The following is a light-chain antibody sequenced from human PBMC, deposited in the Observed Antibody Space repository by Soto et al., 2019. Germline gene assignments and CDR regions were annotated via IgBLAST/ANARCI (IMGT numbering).Light chain of an antibody. CDR3: QEYGSSPPMYT. V-gene: IGKV3-20*01. CDR1: QSVSSSY. CDR2: GAS. Sequence: EIVLTQSPGTLSLSPGERATLSCRASQSVSSSYLAWYQQKPGQAPRLLIYGASGRATGIPDRFSGSGSGSDFTLIISGIEPEDFAVYYCQEYGSSPPMYTFGQGTKLEIK. J-gene: IGKJ2*01.